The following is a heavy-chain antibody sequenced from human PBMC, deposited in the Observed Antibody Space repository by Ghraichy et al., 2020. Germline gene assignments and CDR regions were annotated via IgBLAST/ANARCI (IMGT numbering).Heavy chain of an antibody. CDR2: INQDATDK. CDR1: GFSFSSYW. V-gene: IGHV3-7*01. J-gene: IGHJ4*02. D-gene: IGHD2-15*01. CDR3: ARDVGYCADC. Sequence: LSLTCAASGFSFSSYWMTWVRQAPGKGLEWVANINQDATDKNYVDSVKGRFTISRDNAKNSLYLQMNSLRAEDTAVYYCARDVGYCADCWGQGTLVTFSS.